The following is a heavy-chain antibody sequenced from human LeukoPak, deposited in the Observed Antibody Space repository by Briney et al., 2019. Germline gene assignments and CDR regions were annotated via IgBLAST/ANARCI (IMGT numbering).Heavy chain of an antibody. CDR3: ARDLYYYGSGSYYNKFDY. Sequence: SETLSLTCTVSGGSISSSYYYWGWIRQPPRKGLEWIGSIYYSGSTYYNPSLKSRVTISVDTSKNQFSLKLRSVTAADTAVYYCARDLYYYGSGSYYNKFDYWGQGTLVTVSS. V-gene: IGHV4-39*02. D-gene: IGHD3-10*01. CDR1: GGSISSSYYY. CDR2: IYYSGST. J-gene: IGHJ4*02.